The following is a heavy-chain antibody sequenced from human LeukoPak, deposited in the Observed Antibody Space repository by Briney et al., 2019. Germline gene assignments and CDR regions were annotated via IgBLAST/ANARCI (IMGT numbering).Heavy chain of an antibody. J-gene: IGHJ4*02. Sequence: GGSLRLSCAASGFSFSNYAMHWVRQAPGKGLEYVSTITSNGGGTYYANSVKGRFSISRDNSNNTLYLQMGSLRVEDMAVYYCARSTTLSRDFDYWGQGTLVTVSS. CDR2: ITSNGGGT. D-gene: IGHD5-24*01. CDR3: ARSTTLSRDFDY. CDR1: GFSFSNYA. V-gene: IGHV3-64*01.